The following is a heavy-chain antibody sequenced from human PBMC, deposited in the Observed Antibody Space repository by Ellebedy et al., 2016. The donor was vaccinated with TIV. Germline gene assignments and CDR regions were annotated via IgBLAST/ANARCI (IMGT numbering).Heavy chain of an antibody. CDR3: GWDCSSTSCRGGY. CDR2: IYTSGST. D-gene: IGHD2-2*01. J-gene: IGHJ4*02. Sequence: MPSETLSLTCTVSGGSISSYYWSWIRQPAGKGLEWIGRIYTSGSTNYTPSLKSRVTISVDTSKNHFSLKLSSVTAADTAVYYCGWDCSSTSCRGGYWGRGTLVTVSS. CDR1: GGSISSYY. V-gene: IGHV4-4*07.